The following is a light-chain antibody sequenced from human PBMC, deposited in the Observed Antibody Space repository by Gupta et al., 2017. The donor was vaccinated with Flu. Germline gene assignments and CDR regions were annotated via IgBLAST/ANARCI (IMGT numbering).Light chain of an antibody. J-gene: IGLJ3*02. CDR2: VDN. CDR3: EYDARSSKDRRV. Sequence: SYALTQPPSVSVSPGHTARITCAVDILSRKYVHWYQQKTGQAPDMCSVVDNKRHSGRPQSVFFATSGAKDKSIISSAQEEEDADYYGEYDARSSKDRRVFGGGTNLTVL. CDR1: ILSRKY. V-gene: IGLV3-10*01.